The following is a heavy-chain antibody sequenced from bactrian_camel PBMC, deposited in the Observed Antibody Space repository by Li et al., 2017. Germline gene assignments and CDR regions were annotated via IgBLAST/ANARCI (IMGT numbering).Heavy chain of an antibody. CDR3: TKDRSYGTRNWAQST. D-gene: IGHD3*01. Sequence: HVQLVESGGGSVQAGGSLTLSCAAGRYTYKRNCMGWFRQGAGQEREWIASIYRPGGNTFAADSVKGRFTISRDNARNTLYLQMNSLKPEDTAMYYCTKDRSYGTRNWAQSTRGQGTQVTVS. J-gene: IGHJ4*01. CDR1: RYTYKRNC. V-gene: IGHV3S1*01. CDR2: IYRPGGNT.